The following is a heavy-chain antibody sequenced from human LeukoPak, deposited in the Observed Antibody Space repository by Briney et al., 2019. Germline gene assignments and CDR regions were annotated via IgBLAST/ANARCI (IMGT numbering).Heavy chain of an antibody. Sequence: ASVKVSCRASGYIFTGYHLHWVRQAPGQGLEWMGWITPNSGGANYAQKFQGRVTMTRDTSITTAYLELTRLTYDDTAVYYCARQEELVKMVRADYDYYYYMDVWGKGTMVTVTS. CDR3: ARQEELVKMVRADYDYYYYMDV. J-gene: IGHJ6*03. CDR1: GYIFTGYH. D-gene: IGHD3-10*01. CDR2: ITPNSGGA. V-gene: IGHV1-2*02.